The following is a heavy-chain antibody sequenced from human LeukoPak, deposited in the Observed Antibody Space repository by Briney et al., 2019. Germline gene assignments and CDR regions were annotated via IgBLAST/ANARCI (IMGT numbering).Heavy chain of an antibody. CDR3: ARDQGILFFDS. Sequence: GGSLRLSCSASGYTFSNYWMSWVRQAPGKGLEYVANIKQVGSETYYVDSVKGRFTISRDNAKNSLYLQMNSLRVEDTAVYYCARDQGILFFDSWGQGTLATVSS. J-gene: IGHJ4*02. CDR2: IKQVGSET. D-gene: IGHD2-21*01. CDR1: GYTFSNYW. V-gene: IGHV3-7*01.